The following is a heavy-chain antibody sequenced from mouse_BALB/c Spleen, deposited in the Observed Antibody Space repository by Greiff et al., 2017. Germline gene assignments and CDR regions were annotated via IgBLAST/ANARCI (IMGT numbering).Heavy chain of an antibody. CDR2: ISSGGSYT. CDR1: GFTFSSYA. CDR3: ARDHGNYAMDY. J-gene: IGHJ4*01. D-gene: IGHD1-1*01. Sequence: EVNVVESGGGLVKPGGSLKLSCAASGFTFSSYAMSWVRQSPEKRLEWVAEISSGGSYTYYPDTVTGRFTISRDNAKNTLYLEMSSLRSEDTAMYYCARDHGNYAMDYWGQGTSVTVSS. V-gene: IGHV5-9-4*01.